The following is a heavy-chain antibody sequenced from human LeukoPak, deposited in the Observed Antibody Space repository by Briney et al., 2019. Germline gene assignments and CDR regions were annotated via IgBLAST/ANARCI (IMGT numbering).Heavy chain of an antibody. CDR2: IYYSGST. CDR3: TLGVTHDYGDPY. J-gene: IGHJ4*02. V-gene: IGHV4-39*07. CDR1: GGSISSNSYY. D-gene: IGHD4-17*01. Sequence: PSETLSLTCAVSGGSISSNSYYWGWIHQPPGKGLEWIGSIYYSGSTYYNPSLKSRVTISVDTSKNQFSLKLSSVTAADTAVYYCTLGVTHDYGDPYWGQGTLVTVSS.